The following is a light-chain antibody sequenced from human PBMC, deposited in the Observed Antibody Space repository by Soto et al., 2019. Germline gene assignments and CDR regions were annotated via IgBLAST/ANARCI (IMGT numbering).Light chain of an antibody. CDR1: ESIRTW. V-gene: IGKV1-5*01. CDR3: QQYNNYPRT. Sequence: DIQMTPSPSTLSASIGGRVTITFRASESIRTWLAWYQHKPGKAPKFLIYDASSLESGVPSRFSGSGSGTEFTLTISNLQPDDFATYFCQQYNNYPRTFGQGTKVDIK. CDR2: DAS. J-gene: IGKJ1*01.